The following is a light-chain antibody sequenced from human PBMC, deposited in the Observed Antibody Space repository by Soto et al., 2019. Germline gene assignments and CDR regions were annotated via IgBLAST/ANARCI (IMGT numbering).Light chain of an antibody. V-gene: IGLV8-61*01. CDR3: VLYMGSGISV. CDR1: SGSVSLSYY. CDR2: NTN. Sequence: QTVVTQEPPFSVSPGGTVTLTCGLSSGSVSLSYYPSWYQQTPGQAPHTLIYNTNTRSSGVPDRFSGSILGNKAALTITGAQADDEADYYCVLYMGSGISVFGGGTKVTVL. J-gene: IGLJ2*01.